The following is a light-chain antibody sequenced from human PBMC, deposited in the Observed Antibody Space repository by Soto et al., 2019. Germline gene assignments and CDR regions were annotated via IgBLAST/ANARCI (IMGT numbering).Light chain of an antibody. CDR1: SRDVGGYNY. CDR2: AVS. CDR3: SSYTSSSTPYV. J-gene: IGLJ1*01. V-gene: IGLV2-14*01. Sequence: QSALTRPASVSGSPGQSITISCTGTSRDVGGYNYVSWYQQHPGKAPKLMIYAVSNRPSGVSNRFSGSKSGNTASLTISGLQAEDEADYYCSSYTSSSTPYVFGTGTKLTVL.